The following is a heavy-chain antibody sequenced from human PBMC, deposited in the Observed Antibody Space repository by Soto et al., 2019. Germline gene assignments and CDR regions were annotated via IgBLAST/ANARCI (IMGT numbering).Heavy chain of an antibody. CDR1: GFPFSSYG. CDR2: IWYDGSNK. Sequence: VGSLRLSCAASGFPFSSYGMHWVRQAPGKGLEWVAIIWYDGSNKYYAESVKGRFTISREDSKNTLYLQMNSLRAEDTAVYYCARSYSGYDSVGYWGQGTLVTVSS. J-gene: IGHJ4*02. CDR3: ARSYSGYDSVGY. D-gene: IGHD5-12*01. V-gene: IGHV3-33*01.